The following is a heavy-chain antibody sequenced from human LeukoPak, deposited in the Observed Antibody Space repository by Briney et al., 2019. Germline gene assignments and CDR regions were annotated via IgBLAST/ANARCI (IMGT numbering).Heavy chain of an antibody. D-gene: IGHD6-19*01. J-gene: IGHJ4*02. Sequence: ASVKVPCKASGYTFTSYDINWVRQATGQGLEWMGWMSPNSGNTGYAQKFQGRVTMTRNTSISTAYMELSSLRSEDTAVYYCARVHRYSSGWFLFDYWGQGTLVTVSS. CDR2: MSPNSGNT. CDR3: ARVHRYSSGWFLFDY. V-gene: IGHV1-8*01. CDR1: GYTFTSYD.